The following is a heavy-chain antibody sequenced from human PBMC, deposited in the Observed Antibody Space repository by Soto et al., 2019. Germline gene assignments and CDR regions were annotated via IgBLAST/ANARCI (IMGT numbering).Heavy chain of an antibody. Sequence: PGGSLRLSCAASGFVFNNYGMHWVRQAPGKGLDWVAAISYDGSYKFYADSVQGRFTISRDNSKNTLYLQMNSLRSEDTAVYYCAKELFWLRDGCNFVHYWGQGAPVTVS. CDR3: AKELFWLRDGCNFVHY. V-gene: IGHV3-30*18. D-gene: IGHD3-3*01. CDR1: GFVFNNYG. CDR2: ISYDGSYK. J-gene: IGHJ4*02.